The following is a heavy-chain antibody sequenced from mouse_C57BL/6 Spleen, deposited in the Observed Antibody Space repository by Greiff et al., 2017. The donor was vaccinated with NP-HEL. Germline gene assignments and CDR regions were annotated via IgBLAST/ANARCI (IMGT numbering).Heavy chain of an antibody. V-gene: IGHV1-59*01. J-gene: IGHJ2*01. CDR2: IDPSDSYT. CDR3: ARGGFNGNFGY. Sequence: VQLQQPGAELVRPGTSVKLSCKASGYTFPSYWMPWVKQRPGQGLEWIGVIDPSDSYTNYNQKFKGKATLTVDTSSSTAYMQLSSLTSEDSAVYYCARGGFNGNFGYWGQGTTLTVAS. CDR1: GYTFPSYW. D-gene: IGHD2-1*01.